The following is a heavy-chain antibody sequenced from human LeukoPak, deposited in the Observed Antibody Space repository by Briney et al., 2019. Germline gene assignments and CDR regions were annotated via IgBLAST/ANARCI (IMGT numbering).Heavy chain of an antibody. CDR1: GFTSRSYD. J-gene: IGHJ4*02. CDR2: IGISGDT. Sequence: GGSLRLSCAASGFTSRSYDMHWVRQVTGKGLEWVSAIGISGDTYYPGSVKGRFTISRENAKNSLYLQMNSLTAGDTAVYYCARGGIPVSGIDEIDYWGQGTLVTVSS. D-gene: IGHD6-19*01. V-gene: IGHV3-13*01. CDR3: ARGGIPVSGIDEIDY.